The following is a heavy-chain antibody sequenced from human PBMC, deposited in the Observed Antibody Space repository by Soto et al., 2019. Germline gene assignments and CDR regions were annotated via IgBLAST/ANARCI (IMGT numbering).Heavy chain of an antibody. CDR3: VRATYFSDSSGYTRCLDY. D-gene: IGHD3-22*01. CDR1: GCTLSDHY. J-gene: IGHJ4*02. CDR2: SRDKPQGYST. V-gene: IGHV3-72*01. Sequence: EVQLVESGGGLVQPGGSLRLSCAGSGCTLSDHYIDWVRQAPGKGLEWVGRSRDKPQGYSTAYAASVKGRFTTSRDESKNSAYLHMNSLKTEDTAVYYCVRATYFSDSSGYTRCLDYWGQGTLVTVSS.